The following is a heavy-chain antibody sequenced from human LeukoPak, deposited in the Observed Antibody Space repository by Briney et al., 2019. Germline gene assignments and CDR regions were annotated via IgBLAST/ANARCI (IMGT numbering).Heavy chain of an antibody. V-gene: IGHV3-7*01. D-gene: IGHD2-2*01. Sequence: PGGSLRLSCAASGITFSSSWMSWVRQAPGKGLEWVANIKQEGSEKYYVDSVKGRFSISRDNAKNSLYLQMNSLRAEDTAVYYCARAARYCSGTSCPLPFDYWGQGTLVTVS. CDR1: GITFSSSW. CDR2: IKQEGSEK. CDR3: ARAARYCSGTSCPLPFDY. J-gene: IGHJ4*02.